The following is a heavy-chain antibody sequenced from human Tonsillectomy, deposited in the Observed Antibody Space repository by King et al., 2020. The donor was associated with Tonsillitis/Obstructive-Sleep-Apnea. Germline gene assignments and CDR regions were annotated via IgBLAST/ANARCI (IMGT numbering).Heavy chain of an antibody. CDR3: ARRLHYYDSSGYPYYFDY. V-gene: IGHV5-51*01. D-gene: IGHD3-22*01. CDR1: GYSFASYW. J-gene: IGHJ4*02. CDR2: IYPGDSDT. Sequence: QLVQSGAEVKKPGASLKISCKGSGYSFASYWIGWVRQMPGKGLEWMGIIYPGDSDTRYSPSFQGQVTISADKSITTAYLQWSSLKASDTAMYYCARRLHYYDSSGYPYYFDYWGQGTLVTVSS.